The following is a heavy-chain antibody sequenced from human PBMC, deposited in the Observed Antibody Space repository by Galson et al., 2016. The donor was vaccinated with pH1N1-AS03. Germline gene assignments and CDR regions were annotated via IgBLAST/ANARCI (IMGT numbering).Heavy chain of an antibody. CDR2: ISTTSSSI. CDR3: ARDGPPQGISVAGSFDF. D-gene: IGHD6-19*01. Sequence: SLRLSCAASGFPFSGYSMNWVRQAPGKGLEWVSFISTTSSSIYYADSVKGRFTISGDNAKNSLFLQMNSLRDEDTAVYYCARDGPPQGISVAGSFDFWGQGTLVTVSS. V-gene: IGHV3-21*01. CDR1: GFPFSGYS. J-gene: IGHJ4*02.